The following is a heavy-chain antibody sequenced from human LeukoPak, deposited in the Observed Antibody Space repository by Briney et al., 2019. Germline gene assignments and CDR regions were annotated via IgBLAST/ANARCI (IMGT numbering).Heavy chain of an antibody. J-gene: IGHJ3*02. CDR3: ARDGGGDIVVVVAATNDAFDI. D-gene: IGHD2-15*01. CDR2: ITAYNGNT. V-gene: IGHV1-18*01. CDR1: GYTFTSSG. Sequence: ASVKFSCKASGYTFTSSGISWVRQAPGQGLEWMGSITAYNGNTNYAQKLQGRVTMTTDTSTSTAYMELRSLRSDDTAVYYCARDGGGDIVVVVAATNDAFDIWGQGTMVTVSS.